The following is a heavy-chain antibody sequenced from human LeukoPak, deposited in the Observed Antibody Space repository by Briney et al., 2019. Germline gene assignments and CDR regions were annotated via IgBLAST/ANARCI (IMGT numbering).Heavy chain of an antibody. J-gene: IGHJ6*03. D-gene: IGHD3-16*01. Sequence: GTSLRLSCATSGFTFSHYGMHWVRQAPGRGLQWVAFIRYDGSNTYYADSVKGRFIISRDNSKNNVYLQMNSLRVEDTAVYYCAKDWGSDIYYFYMDVWGKGTTVTVSS. CDR3: AKDWGSDIYYFYMDV. CDR2: IRYDGSNT. V-gene: IGHV3-30*02. CDR1: GFTFSHYG.